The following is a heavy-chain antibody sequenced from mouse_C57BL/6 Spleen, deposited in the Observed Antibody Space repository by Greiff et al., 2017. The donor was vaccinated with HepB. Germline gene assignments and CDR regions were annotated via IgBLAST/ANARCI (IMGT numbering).Heavy chain of an antibody. V-gene: IGHV3-6*01. J-gene: IGHJ2*01. CDR1: GYSITSGYY. CDR3: ARDSYGSIHFDY. Sequence: EVHLVESGPGLVKPSQSLSLTCSVTGYSITSGYYWNWIRQFPGNKLEWMGYISYDGSNNYNPSLKNRISITRDTSKNQFFLKLNSVTTEDTATYYCARDSYGSIHFDYWGQGTTLTVSS. CDR2: ISYDGSN. D-gene: IGHD1-1*01.